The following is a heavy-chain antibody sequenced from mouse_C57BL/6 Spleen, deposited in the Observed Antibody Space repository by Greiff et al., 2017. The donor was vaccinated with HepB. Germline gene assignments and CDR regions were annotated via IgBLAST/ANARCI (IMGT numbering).Heavy chain of an antibody. Sequence: VQLKESGGGLVKPGGSLKLSCAASGFTFSDYGMHWVRQAPEKGLEWVAYISSGSSTIYYADTVKGRFTISRDNAKNTLFLQMTSLRSEDTAMYYCARREITTVYYYAMDYWGQGTSVTVSS. J-gene: IGHJ4*01. CDR1: GFTFSDYG. D-gene: IGHD1-1*01. CDR3: ARREITTVYYYAMDY. CDR2: ISSGSSTI. V-gene: IGHV5-17*01.